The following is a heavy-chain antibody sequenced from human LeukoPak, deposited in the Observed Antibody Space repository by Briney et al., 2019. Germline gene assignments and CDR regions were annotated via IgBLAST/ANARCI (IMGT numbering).Heavy chain of an antibody. CDR1: GGSISSSSYY. CDR2: IYYSGST. Sequence: SETLSLTCTVSGGSISSSSYYWGWIRQPPGKGLEWIGSIYYSGSTYYNPSLKSRVTISVDTSKNQFSLKLSSVTAADTAVYYCARGHVSGTTRHGYYYGMDVWGQGTTVTVSS. J-gene: IGHJ6*02. V-gene: IGHV4-39*01. D-gene: IGHD1-7*01. CDR3: ARGHVSGTTRHGYYYGMDV.